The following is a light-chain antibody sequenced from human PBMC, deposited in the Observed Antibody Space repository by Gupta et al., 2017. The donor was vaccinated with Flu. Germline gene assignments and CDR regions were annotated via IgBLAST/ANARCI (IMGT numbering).Light chain of an antibody. Sequence: ERATLACRASQSVSSSYLAWYQQKPGQAPRLLIYGASNRATGIPDRFSGSGSGTDFTLTISRLEPEDFAVYYCQQYGSSPYTFGQGTKLEIK. V-gene: IGKV3-20*01. CDR1: QSVSSSY. CDR2: GAS. CDR3: QQYGSSPYT. J-gene: IGKJ2*01.